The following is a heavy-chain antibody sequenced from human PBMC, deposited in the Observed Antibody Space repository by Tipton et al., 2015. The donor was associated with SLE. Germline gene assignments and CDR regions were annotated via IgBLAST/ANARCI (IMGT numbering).Heavy chain of an antibody. CDR1: GGSFSGYY. Sequence: TLSLTCAVYGGSFSGYYWSWIRQPPGKGLEWIGEINHSGSTNYNPSLKSRVTILVDTSKNQFSLKLSSVTAADTAVYYCARDGAARGDFGYWGQGTLVTVSS. D-gene: IGHD6-6*01. J-gene: IGHJ4*02. CDR2: INHSGST. V-gene: IGHV4-34*01. CDR3: ARDGAARGDFGY.